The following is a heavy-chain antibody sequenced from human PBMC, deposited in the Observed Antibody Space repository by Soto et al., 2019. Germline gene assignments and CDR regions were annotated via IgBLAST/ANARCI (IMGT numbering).Heavy chain of an antibody. CDR2: TSYDGNNE. CDR3: AKDKEVFNCATSYFDY. J-gene: IGHJ4*02. V-gene: IGHV3-30*18. D-gene: IGHD1-1*01. CDR1: GFTFSNYA. Sequence: PGGSLRLSCAASGFTFSNYAMHWVRQAPGKGLEWVALTSYDGNNEYYTDSVKGRFTISRDNSKNTLFLQMNSPRPEDTAVYYCAKDKEVFNCATSYFDYPGKGALFTVSS.